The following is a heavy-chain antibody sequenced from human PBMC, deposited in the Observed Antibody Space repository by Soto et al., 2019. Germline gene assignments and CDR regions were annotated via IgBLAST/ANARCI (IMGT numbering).Heavy chain of an antibody. J-gene: IGHJ4*02. CDR1: GFTFSNAW. V-gene: IGHV3-15*01. Sequence: PGGSLRLSCAASGFTFSNAWMSWVRQAPGKGLEWVGRIKSKTDGGTTDYAAPVKGRFTISRDDSKNTLYLQMNSLKTEDTAVYYCTTDNYYDSSGYYYRYFDYWGQGTLVTVSS. CDR3: TTDNYYDSSGYYYRYFDY. D-gene: IGHD3-22*01. CDR2: IKSKTDGGTT.